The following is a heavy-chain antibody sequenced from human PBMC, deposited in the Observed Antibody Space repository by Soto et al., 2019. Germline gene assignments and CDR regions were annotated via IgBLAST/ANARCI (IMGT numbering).Heavy chain of an antibody. CDR2: ISAYSGNT. V-gene: IGHV1-18*04. D-gene: IGHD4-17*01. J-gene: IGHJ4*02. CDR3: AKDQTVLDY. Sequence: QVKLVQSGAEVKKPGASVKVSCKASGYTFTSYAFNWVRQAPGQGHEWMGWISAYSGNTNYEQKFQGRATMTTDTSTSTAYMGLRSLRSDDTAVYYCAKDQTVLDYWGQGTLDTVSS. CDR1: GYTFTSYA.